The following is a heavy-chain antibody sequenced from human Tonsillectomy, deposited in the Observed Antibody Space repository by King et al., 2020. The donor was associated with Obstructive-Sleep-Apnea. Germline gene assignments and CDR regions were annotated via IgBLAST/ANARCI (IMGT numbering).Heavy chain of an antibody. D-gene: IGHD2-2*01. CDR2: ISWNSGSR. Sequence: VQLVESGGGLVQPGRSLRLSCAASGFTFDDYAIHWVRHAPGKGLEWVSGISWNSGSRDYADSVKGRFTISRDNAKNSLYLQMNSLRAEDTALYYCAKDTSANIVVVPAAHFDYWGQGTLVTVSS. CDR3: AKDTSANIVVVPAAHFDY. V-gene: IGHV3-9*01. J-gene: IGHJ4*02. CDR1: GFTFDDYA.